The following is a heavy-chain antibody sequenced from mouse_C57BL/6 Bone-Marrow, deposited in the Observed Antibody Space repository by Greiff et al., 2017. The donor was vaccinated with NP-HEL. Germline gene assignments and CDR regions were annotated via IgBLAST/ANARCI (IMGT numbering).Heavy chain of an antibody. Sequence: LVESGPELVKPGASVKISCKASGYAFSSSWMNWVKQRPGKGLEWIGRIYPGDGDTNYNGKFKGKATLTADKSSSTAYMQLSSLTSEDSAVYFCATPIYYYGSSYAYWGQGTLVTVSA. J-gene: IGHJ3*01. CDR1: GYAFSSSW. D-gene: IGHD1-1*01. CDR3: ATPIYYYGSSYAY. V-gene: IGHV1-82*01. CDR2: IYPGDGDT.